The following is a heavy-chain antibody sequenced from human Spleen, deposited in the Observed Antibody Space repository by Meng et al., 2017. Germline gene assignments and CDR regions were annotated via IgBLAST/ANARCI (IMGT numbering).Heavy chain of an antibody. D-gene: IGHD6-19*01. Sequence: QVQRRALGPGLAKPSGTVSLTCAVPRGSLSSTKWWNWVRQTAGKGLEWIGEIYHSGTTNYNPSLKSRVTMSVDESKNQFSLKLTSVTAADTAVYYCASYNSGWPQFDSWGQGTLVTVSS. CDR2: IYHSGTT. CDR1: RGSLSSTKW. CDR3: ASYNSGWPQFDS. J-gene: IGHJ4*02. V-gene: IGHV4-4*02.